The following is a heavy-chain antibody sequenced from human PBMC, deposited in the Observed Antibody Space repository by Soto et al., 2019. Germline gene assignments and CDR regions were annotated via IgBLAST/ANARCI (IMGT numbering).Heavy chain of an antibody. D-gene: IGHD2-21*01. J-gene: IGHJ4*02. CDR1: SGSIDNVYW. CDR3: TRGGDAYKNGH. Sequence: SETLSLTCAVSSGSIDNVYWWSWVRQPPGKGLEWIGFIHYSGSTNYNPSLKSRVTMSVDTSKNQFSLKLTSVNAADTAVYYCTRGGDAYKNGHWGQGTLVTVSS. CDR2: IHYSGST. V-gene: IGHV4-4*02.